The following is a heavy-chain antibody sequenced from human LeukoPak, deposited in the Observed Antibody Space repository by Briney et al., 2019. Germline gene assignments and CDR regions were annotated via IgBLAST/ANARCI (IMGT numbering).Heavy chain of an antibody. D-gene: IGHD6-13*01. CDR1: GGSISSYY. J-gene: IGHJ3*02. CDR3: AREQQLVRAFDI. CDR2: IYYSGST. Sequence: SETLSLTRTVSGGSISSYYWSWIRQPPGKGLEWIGYIYYSGSTNYNPSLKSRVTISVDTSKNQFSLKLSSVTAADTAVYYCAREQQLVRAFDIWGQGTMVTVSS. V-gene: IGHV4-59*01.